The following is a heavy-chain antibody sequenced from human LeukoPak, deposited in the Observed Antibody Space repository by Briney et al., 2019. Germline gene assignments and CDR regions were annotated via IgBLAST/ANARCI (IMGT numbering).Heavy chain of an antibody. CDR1: GYTFTGYY. CDR3: AREKVRQSGMDV. J-gene: IGHJ6*02. V-gene: IGHV1-2*06. CDR2: INPNSGGT. Sequence: ASVKVSCKASGYTFTGYYMHWVRQAPGQGLEWMGRINPNSGGTNYAQKFQGRVTMTRDTSISAAYMELSRLKSDDTAVYYCAREKVRQSGMDVWGQGTTVTVSS. D-gene: IGHD2-2*01.